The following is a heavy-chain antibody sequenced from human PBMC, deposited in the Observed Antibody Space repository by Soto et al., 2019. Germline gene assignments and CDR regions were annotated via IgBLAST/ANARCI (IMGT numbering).Heavy chain of an antibody. J-gene: IGHJ4*02. V-gene: IGHV3-23*01. Sequence: EVQLLESGGGFVPPGGSLRLSCAVSGFTFSSYAMSWVRQAPGKGLEWISYISGSGGRTYYADSVKGRFTISRDNSKNTVYLQMNSLRVEDTAVYYCAKASSCSCRGTSCYAFYFDYWGQGTVVTVSS. CDR1: GFTFSSYA. D-gene: IGHD2-2*01. CDR2: ISGSGGRT. CDR3: AKASSCSCRGTSCYAFYFDY.